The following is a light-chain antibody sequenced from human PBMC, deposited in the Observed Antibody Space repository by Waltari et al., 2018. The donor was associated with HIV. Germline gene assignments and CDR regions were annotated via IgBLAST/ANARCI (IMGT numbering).Light chain of an antibody. CDR3: SSYTSSSTFGV. V-gene: IGLV2-14*01. CDR1: SSDVGGYNY. J-gene: IGLJ2*01. CDR2: DVS. Sequence: QSALTQPASVSGSPGQSITISCTGTSSDVGGYNYVSWYQQHPGKAPKLMIYDVSKRPSGVSNRFSGSKSGNTASLTISVLQAEDEADYYCSSYTSSSTFGVFGGGTKLTVL.